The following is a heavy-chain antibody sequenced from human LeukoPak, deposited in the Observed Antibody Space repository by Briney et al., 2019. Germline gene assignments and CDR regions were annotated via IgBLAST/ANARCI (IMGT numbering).Heavy chain of an antibody. D-gene: IGHD6-13*01. CDR3: AKAFYSSSWQDYFDY. V-gene: IGHV3-23*01. CDR2: ISGSGGST. Sequence: GGSLRLSCAASGFTFDDYAMHWVRQAPGKGLEWVSAISGSGGSTYYADSVKGRFTISRDNSKNTLYLQMNSLRAEDTAVYYCAKAFYSSSWQDYFDYWGQGTLVTVSS. CDR1: GFTFDDYA. J-gene: IGHJ4*02.